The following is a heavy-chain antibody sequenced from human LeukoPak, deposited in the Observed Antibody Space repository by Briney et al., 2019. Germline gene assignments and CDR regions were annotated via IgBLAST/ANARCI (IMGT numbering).Heavy chain of an antibody. D-gene: IGHD6-13*01. CDR3: ARRRVIAAAANWFYP. Sequence: ASVKVSCKASGYTFTSYGISWVRQAPGQGLEWMGWISAYNGNTNYVQKLQGRVTMTTDTSTSTAYMELRSLRSDDTAVYYCARRRVIAAAANWFYPWGQGTLVTVSS. V-gene: IGHV1-18*01. J-gene: IGHJ5*02. CDR1: GYTFTSYG. CDR2: ISAYNGNT.